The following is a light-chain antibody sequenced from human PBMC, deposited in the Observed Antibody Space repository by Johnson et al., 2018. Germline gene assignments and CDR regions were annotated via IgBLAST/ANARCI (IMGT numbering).Light chain of an antibody. CDR3: GTWDSSLSAGNV. CDR2: ENN. Sequence: QSVLTQPPSVSAAPGQKVTISCSGSSSNIGNNYVSWYQQLPGTAPKLLIYENNKRPSGIPDRFSGSTSGTSATLGITGLQTGDEADYYCGTWDSSLSAGNVFGTGTKGTGL. J-gene: IGLJ1*01. V-gene: IGLV1-51*02. CDR1: SSNIGNNY.